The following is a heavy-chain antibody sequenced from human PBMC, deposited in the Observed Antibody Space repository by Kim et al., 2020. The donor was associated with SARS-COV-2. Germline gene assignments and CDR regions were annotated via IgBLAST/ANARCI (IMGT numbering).Heavy chain of an antibody. Sequence: GEYLKISCKASGYSFSSYWIGWVRQMPGKGLEWMAIIYPGDSDTRYSPSFQGQVTISADKSINTAYLQWSSLKASDTAMYYCARRDSSAWYYFDYWAQGTLVTVSA. D-gene: IGHD6-19*01. V-gene: IGHV5-51*01. CDR1: GYSFSSYW. CDR2: IYPGDSDT. J-gene: IGHJ4*02. CDR3: ARRDSSAWYYFDY.